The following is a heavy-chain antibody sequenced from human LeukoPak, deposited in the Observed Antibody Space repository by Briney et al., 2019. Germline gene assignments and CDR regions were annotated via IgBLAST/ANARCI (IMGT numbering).Heavy chain of an antibody. D-gene: IGHD6-19*01. V-gene: IGHV4-38-2*02. CDR2: IYHSGST. CDR3: AREEAGTVDY. CDR1: GYSISSGYH. Sequence: PSETLSLTCAVSGYSISSGYHRGWIRQPPGKGLEWIGTIYHSGSTYYNPSLKSRLTISVDTSKNQFSLKLTSVTAADTAVYYCAREEAGTVDYWGQGTLVTVSS. J-gene: IGHJ4*02.